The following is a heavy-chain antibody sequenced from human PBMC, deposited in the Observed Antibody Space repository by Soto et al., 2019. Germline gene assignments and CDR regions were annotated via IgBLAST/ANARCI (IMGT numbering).Heavy chain of an antibody. CDR2: ISGSGGST. CDR3: AKATSATCTGSICYSFDY. Sequence: PGGSLRLSCAASGFTFNTYAMSWVRQAPGKGLEWVSAISGSGGSTHYADSVKGRFTVSRDSSKNTLSLQMNSLRPEDTALYYCAKATSATCTGSICYSFDYWGQGTLVTVSS. V-gene: IGHV3-23*01. CDR1: GFTFNTYA. J-gene: IGHJ4*02. D-gene: IGHD2-21*01.